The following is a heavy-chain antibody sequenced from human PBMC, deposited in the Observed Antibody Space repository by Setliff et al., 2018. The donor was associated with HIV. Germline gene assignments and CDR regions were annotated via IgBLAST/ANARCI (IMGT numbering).Heavy chain of an antibody. CDR3: VRIGHGYSFANGFDP. J-gene: IGHJ5*02. CDR1: GYSFTSYW. CDR2: IYPADSDT. D-gene: IGHD5-18*01. V-gene: IGHV5-51*01. Sequence: GESLKISCRGSGYSFTSYWIGWVRQMPGKGLEWMGIIYPADSDTRYSPSFQGRFIISRDNSKNTVYLQMNNLRVDDTAVYYCVRIGHGYSFANGFDPWGQGTPVTVSS.